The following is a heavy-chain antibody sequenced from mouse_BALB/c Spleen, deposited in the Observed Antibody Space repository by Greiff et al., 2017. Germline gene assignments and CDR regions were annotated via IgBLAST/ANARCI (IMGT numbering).Heavy chain of an antibody. Sequence: EVQLQQSGPGLVKPSQSLSLTCTVTGYSITSDYAWNWIRQFPGNKLEWMGYISYSGSTSYNPSLKSRISITRDTSKNQFFLQLNSVTTEDTATYYCALTELYAMDYWGQGTSVTVSS. J-gene: IGHJ4*01. V-gene: IGHV3-2*02. CDR3: ALTELYAMDY. CDR2: ISYSGST. D-gene: IGHD4-1*01. CDR1: GYSITSDYA.